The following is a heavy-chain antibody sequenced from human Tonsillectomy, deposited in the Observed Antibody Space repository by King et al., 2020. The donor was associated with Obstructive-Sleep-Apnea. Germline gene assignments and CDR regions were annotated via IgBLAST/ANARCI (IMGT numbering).Heavy chain of an antibody. CDR2: ISYDGSDK. CDR1: GFTFSNYG. Sequence: VQLVESGGGVVQPGRSLRLSCAASGFTFSNYGMHWVRQAPGEGLEWVAIISYDGSDKYYADSLKGRFTISRDNSKSTLYLQMNSLRPEETAVYYCGGYNWFDPWGQGTLVTVSS. V-gene: IGHV3-30*03. J-gene: IGHJ5*02. CDR3: GGYNWFDP. D-gene: IGHD6-13*01.